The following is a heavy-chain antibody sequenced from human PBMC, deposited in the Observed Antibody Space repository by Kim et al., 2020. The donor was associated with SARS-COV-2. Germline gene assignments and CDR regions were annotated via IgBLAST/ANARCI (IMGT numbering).Heavy chain of an antibody. CDR1: AGSMITDY. CDR3: ARYFYDYVWGSYRPGGYYFDY. Sequence: SETLSLTCTVSAGSMITDYWSWIRQPPGKGLEWIGYVYNTGSTNYNPSLTSRVTVSVDTSTNQFSLKLSSVTAADTAVYYCARYFYDYVWGSYRPGGYYFDYWGQGTLVTVSS. V-gene: IGHV4-59*12. D-gene: IGHD3-16*02. J-gene: IGHJ4*02. CDR2: VYNTGST.